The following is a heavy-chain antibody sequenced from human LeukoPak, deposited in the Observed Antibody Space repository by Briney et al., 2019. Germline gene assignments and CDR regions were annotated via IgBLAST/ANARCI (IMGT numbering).Heavy chain of an antibody. V-gene: IGHV3-53*01. CDR3: ARESPLGYDFDY. Sequence: PGGSLRLSCAASGFTVSSNYMSWVRQAPGKGLEWVSVIYSGGSTYYADSVEGRFTISRDNSKNTLYLQMNSLRAEDTAVYYCARESPLGYDFDYWGQGTLVTVSS. CDR2: IYSGGST. CDR1: GFTVSSNY. J-gene: IGHJ4*02. D-gene: IGHD2-8*01.